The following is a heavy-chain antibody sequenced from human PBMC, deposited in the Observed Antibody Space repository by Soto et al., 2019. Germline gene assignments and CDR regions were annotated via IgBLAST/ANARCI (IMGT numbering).Heavy chain of an antibody. D-gene: IGHD4-17*01. V-gene: IGHV4-30-2*01. J-gene: IGHJ4*02. CDR1: GGSISSGGYS. CDR3: ARQMPTVTTVDY. CDR2: IYHSGST. Sequence: QLQLQESGSGLVKPSQTLSLTCAVSGGSISSGGYSWSWIRQTPGKGLEWIGYIYHSGSTYYNPSLKSRVTRSVARPKNQFSLKLRSVTAADTAVYYCARQMPTVTTVDYWGQGTPVTVSS.